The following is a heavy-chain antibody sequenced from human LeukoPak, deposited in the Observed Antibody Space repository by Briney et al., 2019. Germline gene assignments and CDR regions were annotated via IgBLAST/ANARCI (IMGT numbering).Heavy chain of an antibody. V-gene: IGHV3-7*01. J-gene: IGHJ4*02. CDR2: IKQDGSEK. D-gene: IGHD3-16*02. Sequence: PGGSLRLSCAASGFTFSSYWMSWVRQAPGKGLEWVANIKQDGSEKYYVDSVKGRFTISRDNAKNSLYLQMNSLRAEDTAVYYCARAHDYVWGSYRSLDYWGQGTLVTVSS. CDR3: ARAHDYVWGSYRSLDY. CDR1: GFTFSSYW.